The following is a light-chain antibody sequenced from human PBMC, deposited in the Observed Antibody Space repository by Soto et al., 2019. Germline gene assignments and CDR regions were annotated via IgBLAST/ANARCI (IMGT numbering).Light chain of an antibody. Sequence: QLVLTQSPSASASLGASVKLTCTLSSGHSNYAIAWHQQQPEKGPRYLMKLNSDGSHSKGDGIPDRFSGSSSGAERYLTIPSLRSEDEADYYGQTWGTGLWLFGGGTKRTVL. CDR2: LNSDGSH. CDR1: SGHSNYA. V-gene: IGLV4-69*01. CDR3: QTWGTGLWL. J-gene: IGLJ3*02.